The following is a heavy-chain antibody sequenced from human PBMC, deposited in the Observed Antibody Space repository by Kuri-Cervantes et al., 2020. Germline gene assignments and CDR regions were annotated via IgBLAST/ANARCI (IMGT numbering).Heavy chain of an antibody. D-gene: IGHD6-13*01. V-gene: IGHV1-46*01. CDR3: ARGGGSSWVDY. Sequence: ASVKVSCKASGFTLTTYYMHWVRQAPGQGLEWMGIINPSAGSTRYAQKFQGRVTMTRDTSTSTVYMELSSLKSEDTAIYYCARGGGSSWVDYWGQGTLVTVSS. CDR2: INPSAGST. CDR1: GFTLTTYY. J-gene: IGHJ4*02.